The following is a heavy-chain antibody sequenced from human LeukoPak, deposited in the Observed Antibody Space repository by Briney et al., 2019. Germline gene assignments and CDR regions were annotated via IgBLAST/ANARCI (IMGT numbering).Heavy chain of an antibody. CDR3: ATEIRGYSGYDHFDY. CDR1: GGSISNYY. Sequence: SETLSRTCTVSGGSISNYYWSWIRQPAGKGLEWIGRVFSTGSTNYNPSLKSRVTMSVDTSKNEFSVRLSSVTAADTAVYYCATEIRGYSGYDHFDYWGQGTLVTVSS. J-gene: IGHJ4*02. V-gene: IGHV4-4*07. D-gene: IGHD5-12*01. CDR2: VFSTGST.